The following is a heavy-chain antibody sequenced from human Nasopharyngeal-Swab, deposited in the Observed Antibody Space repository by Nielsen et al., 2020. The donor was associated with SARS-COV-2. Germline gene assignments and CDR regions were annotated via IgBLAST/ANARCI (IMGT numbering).Heavy chain of an antibody. V-gene: IGHV5-51*01. CDR1: GYSFTSNW. Sequence: KVSCKGSGYSFTSNWIGWVRQMPGKGLEWMAISYPGDADTRYSPTFQGQGTISADKSISTAYLQWSSLKASDTAMYFCARGSRDGYFFDYWGQGTLVTVSS. CDR2: SYPGDADT. J-gene: IGHJ4*02. D-gene: IGHD5-24*01. CDR3: ARGSRDGYFFDY.